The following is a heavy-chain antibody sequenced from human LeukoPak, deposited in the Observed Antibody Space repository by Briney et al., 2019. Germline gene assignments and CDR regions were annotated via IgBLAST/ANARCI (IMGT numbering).Heavy chain of an antibody. CDR1: GYTFTSYY. J-gene: IGHJ4*02. D-gene: IGHD3-10*01. V-gene: IGHV1-46*01. CDR2: INPSGGST. Sequence: ASVKVSCKASGYTFTSYYMHWVRQAPGQGLEWMGIINPSGGSTSYAQKFQGRVTMTRDTSTSTVYMELSSLRSEDTAVYYCARAMVRGVEVYPFDYWGQGTLVTVSS. CDR3: ARAMVRGVEVYPFDY.